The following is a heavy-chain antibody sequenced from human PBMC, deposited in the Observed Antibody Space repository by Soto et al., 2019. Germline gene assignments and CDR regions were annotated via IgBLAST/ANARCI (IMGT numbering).Heavy chain of an antibody. V-gene: IGHV3-23*01. CDR1: GFTFSSYA. CDR2: ISGSGGTT. Sequence: GGSLRLSCAASGFTFSSYAMSWVRQAPGKGLEWVSAISGSGGTTYYADSVKGRFTISRDNSKNTLYLQMNSLRAEDTAVYYCANLMVRGTYGMDVWGQGTTVTVSS. J-gene: IGHJ6*02. D-gene: IGHD3-10*01. CDR3: ANLMVRGTYGMDV.